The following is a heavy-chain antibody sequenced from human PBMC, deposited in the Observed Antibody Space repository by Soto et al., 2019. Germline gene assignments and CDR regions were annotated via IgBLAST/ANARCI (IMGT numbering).Heavy chain of an antibody. V-gene: IGHV3-30*18. CDR2: ISYDGSNK. D-gene: IGHD2-21*02. CDR1: GFTFSSYG. CDR3: AKDRGGDKPLVDYYYYGMDV. J-gene: IGHJ6*02. Sequence: QVQLVESGGGVVQPGRSLRLSCAASGFTFSSYGMHWVRQAPGKGLEWVAVISYDGSNKYYADSVKGRCTISRDNSKNTLYLQMNSLRAEDTAVYYCAKDRGGDKPLVDYYYYGMDVWGQGTTVTVSS.